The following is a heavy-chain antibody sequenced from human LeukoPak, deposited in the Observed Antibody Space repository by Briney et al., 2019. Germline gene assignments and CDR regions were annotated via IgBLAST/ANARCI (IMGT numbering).Heavy chain of an antibody. CDR1: GGSISSGSYY. CDR3: ARSSVNYYYYMDV. Sequence: SETLSLTCTASGGSISSGSYYWSWIRQPAGKGLEWIGRIYASGSTNYNPSLKSRVTISVDTSKNQFSLKLSSVTDADTAVYYCARSSVNYYYYMDVWGKGTTVTVSS. D-gene: IGHD6-25*01. J-gene: IGHJ6*03. V-gene: IGHV4-61*02. CDR2: IYASGST.